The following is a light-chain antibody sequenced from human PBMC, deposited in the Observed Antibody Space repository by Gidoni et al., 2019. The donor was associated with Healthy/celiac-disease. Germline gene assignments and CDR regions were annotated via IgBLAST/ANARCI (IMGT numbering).Light chain of an antibody. CDR3: QSYDSSLSGSVV. V-gene: IGLV1-40*01. CDR1: SSNIGAGYD. Sequence: QSVLPQPPSVSGAPGQRVTISCTGSSSNIGAGYDVHWYQQLPGTAPKLLIYGNSNRPSGFPDRFSGSKSGTSASLAITGLQAEDEADYYCQSYDSSLSGSVVFGGGTKLTVL. J-gene: IGLJ2*01. CDR2: GNS.